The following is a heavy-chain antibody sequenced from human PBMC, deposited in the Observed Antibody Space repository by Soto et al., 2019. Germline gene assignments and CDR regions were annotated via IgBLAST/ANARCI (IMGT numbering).Heavy chain of an antibody. V-gene: IGHV4-59*08. D-gene: IGHD3-9*01. Sequence: SETLSLTCTVSGGSISSYYWSWIRQPPGKGLEWIGYIYYSGSTNYNPSLKSRVTISVDTSKNQFSLKLSSVTAADTAVYYCARHRTDYDILTGYYGGFDYWGQGTLVTVSS. J-gene: IGHJ4*02. CDR1: GGSISSYY. CDR3: ARHRTDYDILTGYYGGFDY. CDR2: IYYSGST.